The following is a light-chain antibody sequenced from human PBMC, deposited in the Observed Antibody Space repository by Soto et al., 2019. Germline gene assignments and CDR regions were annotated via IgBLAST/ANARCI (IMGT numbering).Light chain of an antibody. V-gene: IGKV3-20*01. CDR2: GAS. CDR3: QQYGNSPLT. CDR1: QPVSDK. Sequence: EVVMTQSPANLSVSPGAGATLSCWASQPVSDKLAWYQQKPGQAPRLLIYGASNRDTGIPDRFSGSGSGTDFTLTISRLEPEDFAVYFCQQYGNSPLTFGGGTKVDTK. J-gene: IGKJ4*01.